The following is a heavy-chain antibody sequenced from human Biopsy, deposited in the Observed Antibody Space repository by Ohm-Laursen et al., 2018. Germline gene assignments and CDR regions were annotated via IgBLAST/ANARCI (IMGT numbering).Heavy chain of an antibody. V-gene: IGHV1-69*06. Sequence: GSSVKVSCKVPGGTFSNYGVNWVRQAPGQGLEWLGGNIPILGTGNYAQKFQDRVTVAADTSTSTATMGLRSLRSDDTAVYYCATKLTGYFHHWGQGTLVIVSS. CDR2: NIPILGTG. CDR3: ATKLTGYFHH. J-gene: IGHJ1*01. D-gene: IGHD3-9*01. CDR1: GGTFSNYG.